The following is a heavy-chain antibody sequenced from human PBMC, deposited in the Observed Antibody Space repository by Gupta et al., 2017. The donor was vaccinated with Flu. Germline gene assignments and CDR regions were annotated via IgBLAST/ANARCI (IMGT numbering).Heavy chain of an antibody. Sequence: EVLLVESEGGLVQPGGSLRLSCAASGFTYSGYWMHWVRQAPGEGLVWVTRIDSDGNSTNYADSVKGRFTISRDKAKNMLSLQMNSLRAEDTAVCYCARSNSGNIDYWGQGSLVTVSS. CDR2: IDSDGNST. CDR1: GFTYSGYW. D-gene: IGHD4-4*01. CDR3: ARSNSGNIDY. V-gene: IGHV3-74*01. J-gene: IGHJ4*02.